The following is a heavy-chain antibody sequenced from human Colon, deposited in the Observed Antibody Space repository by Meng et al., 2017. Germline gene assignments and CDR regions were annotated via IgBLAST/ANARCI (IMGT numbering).Heavy chain of an antibody. CDR1: GYTFTNYG. CDR3: ARRHRNCEGNKCYDRNWFDP. CDR2: SGAYNGDT. Sequence: VSVKVPCMSSGYTFTNYGVSWVRQAPGQGLEWVGWSGAYNGDTNYALKLQSRATMTTDTSTTTAYIESRSLRSDDTAMYYCARRHRNCEGNKCYDRNWFDPWGQGTLVTVSS. J-gene: IGHJ5*02. V-gene: IGHV1-18*04. D-gene: IGHD5-12*01.